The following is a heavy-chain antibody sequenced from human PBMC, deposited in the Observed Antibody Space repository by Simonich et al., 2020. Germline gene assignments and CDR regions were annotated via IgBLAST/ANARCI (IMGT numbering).Heavy chain of an antibody. CDR3: ARDGLGTAYYYYMDV. J-gene: IGHJ6*03. V-gene: IGHV3-7*01. CDR1: GFTFSSYW. Sequence: EVQLVESGGGLVQPWGSLRLSCAASGFTFSSYWMSWVRQAPGKGLEWVANIKQDGSEKYYVDSVKGRFTNSRDKAKNSLYLPMNSLRAEDTAVYYCARDGLGTAYYYYMDVWGKGTTVTVSS. CDR2: IKQDGSEK. D-gene: IGHD7-27*01.